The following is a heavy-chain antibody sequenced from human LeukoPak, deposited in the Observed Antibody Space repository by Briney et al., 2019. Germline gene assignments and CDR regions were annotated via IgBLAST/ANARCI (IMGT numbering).Heavy chain of an antibody. CDR3: AREGVTKYYFDY. D-gene: IGHD4-11*01. CDR2: IYYSGST. CDR1: GGSISSYY. J-gene: IGHJ4*02. V-gene: IGHV4-59*01. Sequence: SETLSLTCTVSGGSISSYYWSWIRQPPGQGLGWIGYIYYSGSTDYNPSLKSRVTISVDTSKNQFSLKLSSVTAADTAVYYCAREGVTKYYFDYWGQGTLVTVSS.